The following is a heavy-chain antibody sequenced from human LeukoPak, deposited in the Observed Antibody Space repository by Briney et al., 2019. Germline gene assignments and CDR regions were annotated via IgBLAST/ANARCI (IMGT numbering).Heavy chain of an antibody. CDR2: IYYSGST. Sequence: PSHTLSLICTVSGGSISSGGYYWSWIRQHPAKGLEWIGYIYYSGSTYYNPSLKSRVTISVDTSKNQFSLKLSSVTAADTAVYYCARVDPLEYSSGFDYWGQGTLVTVSS. D-gene: IGHD6-25*01. CDR1: GGSISSGGYY. CDR3: ARVDPLEYSSGFDY. V-gene: IGHV4-31*03. J-gene: IGHJ4*02.